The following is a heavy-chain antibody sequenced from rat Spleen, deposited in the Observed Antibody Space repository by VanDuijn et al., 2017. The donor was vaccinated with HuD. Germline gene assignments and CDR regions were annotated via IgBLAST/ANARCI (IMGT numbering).Heavy chain of an antibody. Sequence: QVRLKESGPGLIQPSQTLSLTCTVSGFSLISYAVNWVRQPPGKGLEWMGGIWGGGSTNYHSTPKSRLSISRDTSTSQVFLKIKSRQTEDTAIYFCTRTYGGYTSHWFAFWGQVTLVTVSS. CDR2: IWGGGST. J-gene: IGHJ3*01. V-gene: IGHV2-15*01. CDR1: GFSLISYA. D-gene: IGHD1-11*01. CDR3: TRTYGGYTSHWFAF.